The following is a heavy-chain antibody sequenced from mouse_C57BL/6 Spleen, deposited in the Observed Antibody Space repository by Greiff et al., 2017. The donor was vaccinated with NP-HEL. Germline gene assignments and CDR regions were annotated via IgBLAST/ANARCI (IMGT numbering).Heavy chain of an antibody. D-gene: IGHD1-1*01. J-gene: IGHJ4*01. Sequence: LVESGAELVRPGTSVKVSCKASGYAFTNYLIEWVKQRPGQGLEWIGVINPGSGGTNYNEKFKGKATLTADKSSSTAYMQLSSLTSEDSAVYFCARSFINYAMDYWGQGTSVTVSS. CDR1: GYAFTNYL. CDR3: ARSFINYAMDY. CDR2: INPGSGGT. V-gene: IGHV1-54*01.